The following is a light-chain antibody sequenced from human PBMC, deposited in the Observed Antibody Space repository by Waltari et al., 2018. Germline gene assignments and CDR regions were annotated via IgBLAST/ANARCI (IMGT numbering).Light chain of an antibody. Sequence: EIVLTQSPATLSLSPGERATLSCRASQSVSSYLAWYQQKPGQAPRLLIYDASTRATGIPARFSGSGSGTAFTLTISSLEPEDFAVYYCQQRSNWPWTFGQGTKVEIK. CDR3: QQRSNWPWT. CDR2: DAS. V-gene: IGKV3-11*01. CDR1: QSVSSY. J-gene: IGKJ1*01.